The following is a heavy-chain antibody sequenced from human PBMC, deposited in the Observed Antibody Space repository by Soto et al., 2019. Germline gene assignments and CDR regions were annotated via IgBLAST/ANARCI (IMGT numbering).Heavy chain of an antibody. CDR2: ISASSDAA. V-gene: IGHV3-23*01. J-gene: IGHJ6*02. CDR3: AKYSGSYPVYNGLSL. D-gene: IGHD1-26*01. Sequence: EVQLLESGGGLVQPGGSLRLSCAASGFPFSTSAMNWVRQAPGKGLEWVSIISASSDAAYYAESVKGRFASSRDNSKKTLDLHMNSLRAEDTAVYYCAKYSGSYPVYNGLSLWGQGTTVTVS. CDR1: GFPFSTSA.